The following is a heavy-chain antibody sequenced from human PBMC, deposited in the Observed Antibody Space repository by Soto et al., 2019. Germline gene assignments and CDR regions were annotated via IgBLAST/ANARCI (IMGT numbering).Heavy chain of an antibody. D-gene: IGHD1-26*01. CDR3: ARVSGSYYIRQFDY. V-gene: IGHV4-59*01. CDR2: IYYSGST. Sequence: SETLSLTCTVSGGSISSYYWSWIRQPPGKGLEWIGYIYYSGSTNYNPSLKSRVTISVDTSKNQFSLKLSSVTAADTAVYYCARVSGSYYIRQFDYWGQGTLVTVSS. J-gene: IGHJ4*02. CDR1: GGSISSYY.